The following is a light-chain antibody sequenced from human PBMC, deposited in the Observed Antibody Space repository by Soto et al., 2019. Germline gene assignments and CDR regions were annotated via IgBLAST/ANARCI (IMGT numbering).Light chain of an antibody. Sequence: DIVMTQSPATLSVSPGERATLSCRASQNVRNNLAWYQQKPGQAPRLLIFGASTRATGTPARFSGSGSGKEFTLTISSLQSEDFAVYYCQHYNEWPPWTFGQGTKVEIK. CDR1: QNVRNN. CDR2: GAS. V-gene: IGKV3-15*01. CDR3: QHYNEWPPWT. J-gene: IGKJ1*01.